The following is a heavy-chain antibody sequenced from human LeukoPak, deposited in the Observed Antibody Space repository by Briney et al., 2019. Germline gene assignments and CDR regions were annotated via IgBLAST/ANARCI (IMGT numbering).Heavy chain of an antibody. D-gene: IGHD3-10*01. CDR3: ARGILWFGDDV. Sequence: ASVKVSCKAFGYTFTSNYMHWVRQAPGQGPEWMGVISPSGGSTTYAQKFQGRVTMTRNTSISTAYMELCSLRSEDTAVYYCARGILWFGDDVWGKGTTVTISS. V-gene: IGHV1-46*01. CDR1: GYTFTSNY. CDR2: ISPSGGST. J-gene: IGHJ6*04.